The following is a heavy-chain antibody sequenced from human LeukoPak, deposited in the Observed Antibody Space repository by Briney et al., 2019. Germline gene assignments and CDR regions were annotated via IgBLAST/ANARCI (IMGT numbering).Heavy chain of an antibody. CDR2: IKEDGSET. CDR3: TRKPIDY. CDR1: GFTFSNYW. D-gene: IGHD1-14*01. Sequence: GGSLRLSCVTSGFTFSNYWMTWVRQAPGKGLEWVANIKEDGSETYYVDSVKGRFTISRDNAKNSLYLQMSSLRVEDTAVYYCTRKPIDYWGQGTLVTVSS. J-gene: IGHJ4*02. V-gene: IGHV3-7*01.